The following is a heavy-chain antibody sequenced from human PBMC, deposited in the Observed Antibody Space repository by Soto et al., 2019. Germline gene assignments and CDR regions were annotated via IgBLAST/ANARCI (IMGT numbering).Heavy chain of an antibody. V-gene: IGHV1-18*01. CDR3: ARVSTCSGGSCYNAFDI. J-gene: IGHJ3*02. D-gene: IGHD2-15*01. CDR1: GYTFTSYG. Sequence: ASVKVSCKASGYTFTSYGISWVRQAPGQGLEWMGWISAYNGNTNYAQKLQGRVTMTTDTSTSTAYMELRSLRSDDTAVYYCARVSTCSGGSCYNAFDIWGQGTMVTVSS. CDR2: ISAYNGNT.